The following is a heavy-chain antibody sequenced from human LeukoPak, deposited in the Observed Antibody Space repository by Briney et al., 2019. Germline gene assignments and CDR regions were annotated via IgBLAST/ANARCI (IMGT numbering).Heavy chain of an antibody. Sequence: GGSLRLSCAASAFTFTTYAMSWDRQPQGEGLQWVSAIRGGGGSTYYADSVKGRFTISRDNSKNTLYLQMNSLRVEDTAVYYCAKVVYDSSGYPARYFDLWGRGTLVTVSS. CDR1: AFTFTTYA. CDR3: AKVVYDSSGYPARYFDL. V-gene: IGHV3-23*01. D-gene: IGHD3-22*01. CDR2: IRGGGGST. J-gene: IGHJ2*01.